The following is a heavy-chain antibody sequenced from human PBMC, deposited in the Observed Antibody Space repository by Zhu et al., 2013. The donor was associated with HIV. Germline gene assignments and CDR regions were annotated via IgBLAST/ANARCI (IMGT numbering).Heavy chain of an antibody. J-gene: IGHJ3*02. CDR2: INPNTGAT. CDR3: ARDGPPPRAYDI. V-gene: IGHV1-2*02. CDR1: GYTFTGYY. Sequence: QVQLVQSGAEIKKPGASVKISCKASGYTFTGYYLQWVRQAPGQGLEWMGWINPNTGATNYAQKFQGRVTLTSDTSINVVYMEVSRLTSDDSTIYYCARDGPPPRAYDIWGQGTMVTVS.